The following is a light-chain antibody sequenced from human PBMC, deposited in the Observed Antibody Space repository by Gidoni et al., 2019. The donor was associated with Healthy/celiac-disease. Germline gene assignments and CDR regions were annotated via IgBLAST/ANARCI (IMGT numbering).Light chain of an antibody. Sequence: QPVLTQPPPVSADPGTKVTIACSGSSSNLGNNYVSWYQQLPRTAPKLLIYDNTKRPTGIPDRVSGAKSGTSATLGITGLQTGEEADYYCGTCNSSLSVEVFGTGTKVTVL. CDR3: GTCNSSLSVEV. V-gene: IGLV1-51*01. J-gene: IGLJ1*01. CDR2: DNT. CDR1: SSNLGNNY.